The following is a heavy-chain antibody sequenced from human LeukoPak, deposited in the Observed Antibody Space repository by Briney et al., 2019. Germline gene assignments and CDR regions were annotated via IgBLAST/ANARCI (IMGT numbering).Heavy chain of an antibody. CDR2: ISAYNGNT. V-gene: IGHV1-18*01. J-gene: IGHJ4*02. Sequence: ASVKVSCKASGYTFTSYGISWVRQAPGQGLEWMGWISAYNGNTNYAQKLQGRVTITADKSTSTAYMELSSLRSEDTAVYYCARLGYCSGGSCYDEDYWGQGTLVTVSS. D-gene: IGHD2-15*01. CDR1: GYTFTSYG. CDR3: ARLGYCSGGSCYDEDY.